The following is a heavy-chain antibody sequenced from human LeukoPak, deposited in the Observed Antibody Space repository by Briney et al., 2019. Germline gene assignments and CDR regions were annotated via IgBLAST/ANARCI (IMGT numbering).Heavy chain of an antibody. CDR1: GGSISSYY. CDR2: IYYSGST. V-gene: IGHV4-59*01. Sequence: SETLSLTCTVSGGSISSYYWSWIRQPPGKGLEWIGYIYYSGSTNYNPSLKSRVSISVDTSKNQFSLKLSSVTAADTAMYYCARSLVVGATYPYHWGQGTLVTVSS. D-gene: IGHD1-26*01. J-gene: IGHJ5*02. CDR3: ARSLVVGATYPYH.